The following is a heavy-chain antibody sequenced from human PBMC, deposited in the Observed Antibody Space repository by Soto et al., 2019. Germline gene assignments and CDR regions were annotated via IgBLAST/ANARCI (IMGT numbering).Heavy chain of an antibody. CDR1: GFTFTSSA. CDR3: AADPYGSGFPLGMDV. CDR2: IVVGSGNT. J-gene: IGHJ6*02. V-gene: IGHV1-58*01. D-gene: IGHD3-10*01. Sequence: SVKVSCKASGFTFTSSAVQWVRQARGQRLEWIGWIVVGSGNTNYAQKFQERVTITRDMSTSTAYMELSSLRSEDTAVYYCAADPYGSGFPLGMDVWGQGTTVTVSS.